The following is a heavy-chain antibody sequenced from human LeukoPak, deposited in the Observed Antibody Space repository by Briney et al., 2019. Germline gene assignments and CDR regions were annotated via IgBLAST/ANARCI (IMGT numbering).Heavy chain of an antibody. J-gene: IGHJ4*02. CDR3: AKDLSIMITFGGVIVPPDY. V-gene: IGHV3-30*02. D-gene: IGHD3-16*02. Sequence: ETGGSLRLSCAASGFTFSSYGMHWVRQAPGKGLEWVAFIRYDGSNKYYADSVKGRFTISRDNSKNTLYLQMNSLRAEDTAVYYCAKDLSIMITFGGVIVPPDYWGQGTLVTVSS. CDR2: IRYDGSNK. CDR1: GFTFSSYG.